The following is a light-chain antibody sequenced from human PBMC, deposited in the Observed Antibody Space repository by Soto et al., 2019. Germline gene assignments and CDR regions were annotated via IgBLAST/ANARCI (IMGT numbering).Light chain of an antibody. J-gene: IGKJ1*01. CDR2: KAS. V-gene: IGKV1-5*03. CDR1: QSISSW. CDR3: QHYNSYPWT. Sequence: DIQMTQSPSTLSASVGDRVTITCRASQSISSWLAWYQQKPGKAPKLLIYKASSLEGGVPSRFGGSGSGTEFTLTISSLQPDDFATYYCQHYNSYPWTFGQGTKVDIK.